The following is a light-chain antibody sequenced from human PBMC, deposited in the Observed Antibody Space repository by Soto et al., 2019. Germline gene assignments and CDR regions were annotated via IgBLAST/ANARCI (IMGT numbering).Light chain of an antibody. CDR3: CSYTSTNSRV. V-gene: IGLV2-14*01. CDR1: SNDVGGYNY. CDR2: EVS. Sequence: QSALTQPASMSGSPGQSITISCTGTSNDVGGYNYVSWYQQHPGTAPKLMIFEVSNRPSGVSNRFSGSKSGNTASLTISGLQAEDEAYYYCCSYTSTNSRVFGGGTQRTVL. J-gene: IGLJ3*02.